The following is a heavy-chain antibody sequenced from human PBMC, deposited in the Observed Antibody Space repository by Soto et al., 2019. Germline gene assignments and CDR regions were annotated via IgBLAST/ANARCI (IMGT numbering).Heavy chain of an antibody. Sequence: QLQLVQSGPEVKKPGCSVKVSCKASGDTFNSYVITWVRQAPGQGLEWLGGIITAFGTTSYAQNFQDRLTITPDEAPNTDHKKPTSLTSHDTAMYYCTRSSGYTFGGSLDNWGQGTPVTVSS. D-gene: IGHD5-18*01. V-gene: IGHV1-69*01. CDR2: IITAFGTT. J-gene: IGHJ4*02. CDR3: TRSSGYTFGGSLDN. CDR1: GDTFNSYV.